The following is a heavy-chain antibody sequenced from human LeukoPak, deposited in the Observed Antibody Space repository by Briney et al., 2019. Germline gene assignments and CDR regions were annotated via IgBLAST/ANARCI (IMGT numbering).Heavy chain of an antibody. CDR1: GGTFGSYA. Sequence: SVKVSRKASGGTFGSYAISWVRQAPGQGLEWMGRIIPIFGTADYAQKFQGRVTITTDESTSTAYMELSSLRSEDTAVYYCARAYYYDSSGYYLKSAFDIWGQGTMVTVSS. CDR3: ARAYYYDSSGYYLKSAFDI. D-gene: IGHD3-22*01. V-gene: IGHV1-69*05. J-gene: IGHJ3*02. CDR2: IIPIFGTA.